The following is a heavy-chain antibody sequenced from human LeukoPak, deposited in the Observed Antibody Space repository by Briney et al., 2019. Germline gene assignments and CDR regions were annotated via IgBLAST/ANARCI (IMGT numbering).Heavy chain of an antibody. Sequence: SETLSLTCTVSGASINNSTYYWGWIRQSPGKGLEWIGSFYYGRTTYYNPSLKSRATVFVDTSRNQVFLSLNSVSAADTALYYCATRDGADYWGQGTLVTVSS. CDR2: FYYGRTT. CDR3: ATRDGADY. V-gene: IGHV4-39*01. D-gene: IGHD3-10*01. CDR1: GASINNSTYY. J-gene: IGHJ4*02.